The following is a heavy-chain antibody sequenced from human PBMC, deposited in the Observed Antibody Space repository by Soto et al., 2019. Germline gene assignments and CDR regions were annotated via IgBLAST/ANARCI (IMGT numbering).Heavy chain of an antibody. D-gene: IGHD3-22*01. V-gene: IGHV3-30*18. Sequence: GGSLCLSCAASGFTFSSYCMHWVRQAPGKGLEWVAVISYDVSNKYYTDSVKGRFTISRDNSKNTLYLQMNSLGAEDTAVYYCAKVPSSYYDSSGSPAYWGQGTLVTVSS. CDR2: ISYDVSNK. CDR1: GFTFSSYC. CDR3: AKVPSSYYDSSGSPAY. J-gene: IGHJ4*02.